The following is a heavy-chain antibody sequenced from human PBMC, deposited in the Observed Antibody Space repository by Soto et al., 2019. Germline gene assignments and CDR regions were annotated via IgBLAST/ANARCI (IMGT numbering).Heavy chain of an antibody. J-gene: IGHJ6*02. CDR3: AREASSGWTKSGYYYYYGMDV. CDR1: GYTFTGYY. V-gene: IGHV1-2*04. Sequence: SVKVSCQASGYTFTGYYMHWVRQAPVQGLEWMGWINPSSGGTNYAQKFQGWVTMTRDTSISTAYMELSRLRSDDTAVYYCAREASSGWTKSGYYYYYGMDVWGQGTTVTVSS. D-gene: IGHD6-19*01. CDR2: INPSSGGT.